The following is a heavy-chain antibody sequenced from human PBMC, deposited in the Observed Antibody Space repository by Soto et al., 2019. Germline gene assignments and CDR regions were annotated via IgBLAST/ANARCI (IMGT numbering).Heavy chain of an antibody. CDR3: ARVGSYYGSGSSYRDLDY. CDR2: IYSSGSA. CDR1: GGSISSGDYC. D-gene: IGHD3-10*01. Sequence: QVQLQESGPGLVKPSQTLSLTCTVSGGSISSGDYCWTWIRQPPGKALEWIGYIYSSGSAYYNPSLKSRLTISVDTSKNQFSLKLSSVTAADTAVYYCARVGSYYGSGSSYRDLDYWGQGTLVTVSS. V-gene: IGHV4-30-4*01. J-gene: IGHJ4*02.